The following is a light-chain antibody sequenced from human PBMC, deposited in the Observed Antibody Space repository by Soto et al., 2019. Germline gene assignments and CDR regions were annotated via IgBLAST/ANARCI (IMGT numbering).Light chain of an antibody. J-gene: IGKJ1*01. CDR3: QKYNSALRT. Sequence: DIQMTQSPSSLSASVGDRVTITCRASQGNSNYLAWYQQKPGKVPKVLIYAASTLQSGVPSRFSGSGSGTDFTLTISSLQSEDVATYYCQKYNSALRTFGQGTKVEIK. CDR1: QGNSNY. V-gene: IGKV1-27*01. CDR2: AAS.